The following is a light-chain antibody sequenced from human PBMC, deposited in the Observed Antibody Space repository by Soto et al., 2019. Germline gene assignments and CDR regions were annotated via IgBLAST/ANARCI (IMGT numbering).Light chain of an antibody. CDR1: RSNIGSNS. CDR3: ASWDDRLKGYV. J-gene: IGLJ1*01. Sequence: ALTQPPSVSGTPGQRVIISCSGSRSNIGSNSVNWYQQLPGTAPKLLIYINDQRPSGVPDRFSGTTSGTSVSLAISGLQSEDEADYYCASWDDRLKGYVFGTGTKVTVL. CDR2: IND. V-gene: IGLV1-44*01.